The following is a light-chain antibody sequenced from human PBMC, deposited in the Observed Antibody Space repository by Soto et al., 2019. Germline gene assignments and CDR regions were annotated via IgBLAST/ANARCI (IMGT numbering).Light chain of an antibody. Sequence: EMVMTQSPATLSVSPGPRATFPCRASQSVSSSLARYQQKPGQAPRLLIYSSSARATGIPARFSGSGSGTEFTLTISSLQSEDFAVYYCQQYNKWPQTFGQGTKVDIK. J-gene: IGKJ1*01. CDR2: SSS. CDR3: QQYNKWPQT. V-gene: IGKV3-15*01. CDR1: QSVSSS.